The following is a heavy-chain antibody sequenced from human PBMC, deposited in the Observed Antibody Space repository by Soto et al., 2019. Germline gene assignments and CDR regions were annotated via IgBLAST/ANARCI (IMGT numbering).Heavy chain of an antibody. CDR3: AKRLGPNSIGWGGQIDY. D-gene: IGHD6-19*01. V-gene: IGHV3-23*01. Sequence: GGSLRLSCAASGFTFSTFAMAWVRQAPGKGLEWVSAISGSGGSTYYADSVKGRFTISRDNSKNTLYLQMNSLRAEDTAIYYCAKRLGPNSIGWGGQIDYWGQGTLVTVSS. CDR1: GFTFSTFA. CDR2: ISGSGGST. J-gene: IGHJ4*02.